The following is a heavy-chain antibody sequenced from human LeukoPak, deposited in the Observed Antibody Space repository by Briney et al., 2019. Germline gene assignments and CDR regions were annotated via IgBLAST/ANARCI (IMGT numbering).Heavy chain of an antibody. Sequence: GGSLRLSCAASGFTFSSYSMNWVRQAPGKGLEWVSSISSSSSYIYYADSVKGRFTISRDNAKNSLYLQMNSLRAEDTAVYYCARDLRDYDFWSGSLGYWGQGTLVTVSS. D-gene: IGHD3-3*01. CDR2: ISSSSSYI. CDR1: GFTFSSYS. J-gene: IGHJ4*02. V-gene: IGHV3-21*01. CDR3: ARDLRDYDFWSGSLGY.